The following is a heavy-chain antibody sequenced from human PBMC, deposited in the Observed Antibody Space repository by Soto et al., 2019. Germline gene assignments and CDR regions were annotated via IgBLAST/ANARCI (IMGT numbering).Heavy chain of an antibody. J-gene: IGHJ4*02. CDR3: ASYHCSGGSCRDY. Sequence: SETLSLTCACYGGSFSGYYCSWIRQPPVKGLEWIGEINHSVSTNYNPSLKSRVTISVDTSKNQFSLKLSSVTAADTAVYYCASYHCSGGSCRDYWGQGTLVTVSS. CDR2: INHSVST. V-gene: IGHV4-34*01. CDR1: GGSFSGYY. D-gene: IGHD2-15*01.